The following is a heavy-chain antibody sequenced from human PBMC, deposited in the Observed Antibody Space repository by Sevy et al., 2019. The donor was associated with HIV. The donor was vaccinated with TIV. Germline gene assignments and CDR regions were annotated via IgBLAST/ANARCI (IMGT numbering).Heavy chain of an antibody. J-gene: IGHJ4*02. V-gene: IGHV3-23*01. D-gene: IGHD1-26*01. CDR2: ISGSGGST. Sequence: GGSLRLSCAASGFTFSSYAMSCVRQAPGKGLEWVSAISGSGGSTYYADSVKGRFTISRDNSKNTLYLQMNSLRAEDTDVYYCAKGASGSYRSNFDYWGQGTLVTVSS. CDR3: AKGASGSYRSNFDY. CDR1: GFTFSSYA.